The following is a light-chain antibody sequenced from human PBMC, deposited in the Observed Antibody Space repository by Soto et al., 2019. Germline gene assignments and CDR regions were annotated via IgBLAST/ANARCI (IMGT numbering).Light chain of an antibody. CDR2: DVT. J-gene: IGLJ3*02. Sequence: QSALTQPASVSGSPGQSITISCTGTSSDVSGYDHVSWYQQHPGKAPKLIIYDVTVRPSGISPRFSGSKSDNTASLAVSGLQPEDEADYYCSSYTNKDTLLFGGGTKVTVL. V-gene: IGLV2-14*03. CDR1: SSDVSGYDH. CDR3: SSYTNKDTLL.